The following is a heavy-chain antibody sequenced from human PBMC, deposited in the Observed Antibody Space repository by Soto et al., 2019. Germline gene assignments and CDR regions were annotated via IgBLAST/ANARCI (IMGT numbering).Heavy chain of an antibody. D-gene: IGHD6-13*01. V-gene: IGHV5-51*01. Sequence: GESLKISFQFSGYTFSNFWIALVLQLPGKGLEYMGIIYPGDSETRYSPSFHGKVTISADRSIGTAYLQWSSLEASDSAFYFCERRNSRRKSFDYWGQGALVTVSS. J-gene: IGHJ4*02. CDR1: GYTFSNFW. CDR2: IYPGDSET. CDR3: ERRNSRRKSFDY.